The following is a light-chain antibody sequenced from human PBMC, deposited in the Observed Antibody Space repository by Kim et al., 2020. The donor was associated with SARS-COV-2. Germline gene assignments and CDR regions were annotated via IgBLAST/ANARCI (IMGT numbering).Light chain of an antibody. V-gene: IGLV3-1*01. Sequence: SYELTQPPSVSVSPGQTASITCSGDKLGDKYASWYQQKPGQSPVVVMYQDSKRPSGIPERFSGSNSGNTATLTISGTQAMDEADYYCQAWDRSTYVFGAGTKVTVL. CDR2: QDS. J-gene: IGLJ1*01. CDR3: QAWDRSTYV. CDR1: KLGDKY.